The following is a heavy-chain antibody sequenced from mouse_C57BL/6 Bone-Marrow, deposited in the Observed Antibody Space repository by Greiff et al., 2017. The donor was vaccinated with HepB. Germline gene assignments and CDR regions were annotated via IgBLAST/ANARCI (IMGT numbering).Heavy chain of an antibody. CDR1: GYTFTSYG. Sequence: VKLQQSGAELARPGASVKLSCKASGYTFTSYGISWVKQRTGQGLEWIGEIYPRSGNTYYNEKFKGKATLTVDKSSSTAYMELRSLTSEDSAVYFCARGEGLCCWYSAMWGTGTPVSVSS. CDR2: IYPRSGNT. J-gene: IGHJ1*03. D-gene: IGHD2-1*01. CDR3: ARGEGLCCWYSAM. V-gene: IGHV1-81*01.